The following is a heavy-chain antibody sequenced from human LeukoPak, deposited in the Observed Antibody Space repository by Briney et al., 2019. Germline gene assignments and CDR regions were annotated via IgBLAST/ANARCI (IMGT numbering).Heavy chain of an antibody. V-gene: IGHV4-39*01. CDR1: GGSFSSSSYY. CDR3: ARHEYSSSLTINYYYYGMDV. D-gene: IGHD6-13*01. CDR2: IYYSGST. Sequence: SETLSLTCAVYGGSFSSSSYYWGWIRQPPGKGLEWIGSIYYSGSTYYNPSLKSRVTISVDTSKNQFSLKLSSVTAADTAVYYCARHEYSSSLTINYYYYGMDVWGQGTTVTVSS. J-gene: IGHJ6*02.